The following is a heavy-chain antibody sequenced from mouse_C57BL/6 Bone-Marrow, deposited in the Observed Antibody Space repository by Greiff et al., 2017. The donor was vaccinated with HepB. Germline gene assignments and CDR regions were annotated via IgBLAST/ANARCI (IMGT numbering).Heavy chain of an antibody. CDR3: ARSDYYGSSVDY. CDR2: IDPSDSET. J-gene: IGHJ2*01. D-gene: IGHD1-1*01. V-gene: IGHV1-52*01. CDR1: GYTFTSYW. Sequence: QVQLQQPGAELVRPGSSVKLYCKASGYTFTSYWMHWVKQRPIQGLEWIGNIDPSDSETHYNQKFKDKATLTVDKSSSTAYMQLSSLTSEDSAVYYCARSDYYGSSVDYWGQGTTLTVSS.